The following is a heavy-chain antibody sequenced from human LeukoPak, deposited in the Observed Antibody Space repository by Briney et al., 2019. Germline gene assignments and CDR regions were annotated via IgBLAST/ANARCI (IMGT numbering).Heavy chain of an antibody. D-gene: IGHD5-24*01. Sequence: GSSVKVSCKASGGTFSSYAISWVRQAPGQGLEWMGGIIPIFGTANYAQKFQGRVTITTDESTSTAYMELSSLRSEDTAVYYCARGLVGGYNLCYFDYWGQGTLVTVSS. J-gene: IGHJ4*02. CDR2: IIPIFGTA. V-gene: IGHV1-69*05. CDR3: ARGLVGGYNLCYFDY. CDR1: GGTFSSYA.